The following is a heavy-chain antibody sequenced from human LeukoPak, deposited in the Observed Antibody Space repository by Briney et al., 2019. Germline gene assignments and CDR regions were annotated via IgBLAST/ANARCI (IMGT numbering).Heavy chain of an antibody. CDR3: ARDPYSGGYGNYYYYYMDV. CDR1: GFTFSSYN. CDR2: ITSSSSHI. J-gene: IGHJ6*03. V-gene: IGHV3-21*01. D-gene: IGHD1-26*01. Sequence: PGGSLRLSCAASGFTFSSYNMNWVRQAPGKGLEWVSSITSSSSHIYYADSVKGRFTISRDNARNSLYPQMNSLRAEDTAVYYCARDPYSGGYGNYYYYYMDVWGKGTTVTISS.